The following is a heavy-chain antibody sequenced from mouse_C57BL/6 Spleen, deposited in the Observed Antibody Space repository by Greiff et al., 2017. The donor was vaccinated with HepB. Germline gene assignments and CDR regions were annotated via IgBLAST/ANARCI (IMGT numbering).Heavy chain of an antibody. D-gene: IGHD2-5*01. CDR1: GFTFSSYA. V-gene: IGHV5-9-1*02. CDR3: TRDQGGYSNILFAY. Sequence: EVQGVESGEGLVKPGGSLKLSCAASGFTFSSYAMSWVRQTPEKRLEWVAYISSGGDYIYYADTVKGRFTISRDNARNTLYLQMSSLKSEDTAMYYCTRDQGGYSNILFAYWGQGTLVTVSA. CDR2: ISSGGDYI. J-gene: IGHJ3*01.